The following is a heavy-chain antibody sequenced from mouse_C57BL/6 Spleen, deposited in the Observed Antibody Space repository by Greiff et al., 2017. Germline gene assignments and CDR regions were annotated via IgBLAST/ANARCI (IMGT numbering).Heavy chain of an antibody. Sequence: EVHLVESGGGLVKPGGSLKLSCAASGFTFSSYTMSWVRQTPEKRLEWVATISGGGGNTYYPDSVKGRFTISRDNAKNTLYLQMSSLRSEDTALYYCARWTTVVATGNYFDYWGQGTTLTVSS. D-gene: IGHD1-1*01. CDR1: GFTFSSYT. CDR3: ARWTTVVATGNYFDY. V-gene: IGHV5-9*01. J-gene: IGHJ2*01. CDR2: ISGGGGNT.